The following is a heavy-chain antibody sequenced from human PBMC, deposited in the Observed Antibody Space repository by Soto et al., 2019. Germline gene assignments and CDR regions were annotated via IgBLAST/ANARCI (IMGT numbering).Heavy chain of an antibody. J-gene: IGHJ5*02. CDR3: ARGAGTRTMYNWFDP. D-gene: IGHD1-1*01. Sequence: AQHETRQGLEWIGWIDPNSGGTNYAQKFQGWVTMTRDTSISTAYMELSRLRSDDTAVYYCARGAGTRTMYNWFDPWGQGTLVTVSS. CDR2: IDPNSGGT. V-gene: IGHV1-2*04.